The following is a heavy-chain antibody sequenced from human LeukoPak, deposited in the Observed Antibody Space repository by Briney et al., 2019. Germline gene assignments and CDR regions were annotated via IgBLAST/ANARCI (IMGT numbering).Heavy chain of an antibody. CDR1: GGSFSGYY. J-gene: IGHJ4*02. V-gene: IGHV4-34*01. D-gene: IGHD5-18*01. CDR3: ARLLPNRYSYGLYFFDY. CDR2: INHRGST. Sequence: PSETLSLTCAVYGGSFSGYYWSWIRQPPGKGLEWIGEINHRGSTNYNPSLKSRVTISVDTSKNQFSLKLSSVTAADTAVYYCARLLPNRYSYGLYFFDYWGQGTLVTVSS.